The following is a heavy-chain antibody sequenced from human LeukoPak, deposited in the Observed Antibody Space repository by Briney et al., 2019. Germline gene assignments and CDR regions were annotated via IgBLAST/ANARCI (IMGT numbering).Heavy chain of an antibody. J-gene: IGHJ4*02. D-gene: IGHD1-26*01. Sequence: GGSLRLSCAASGFTFSSYSMNWVRQAPGKGLEWVSYISSSSSTIYYADSVKGRFTISRDNAKNSLYLQMNSLRAEDTAVYYCARGSGSYPFDYWGQGTLVTVPS. CDR2: ISSSSSTI. CDR1: GFTFSSYS. V-gene: IGHV3-48*01. CDR3: ARGSGSYPFDY.